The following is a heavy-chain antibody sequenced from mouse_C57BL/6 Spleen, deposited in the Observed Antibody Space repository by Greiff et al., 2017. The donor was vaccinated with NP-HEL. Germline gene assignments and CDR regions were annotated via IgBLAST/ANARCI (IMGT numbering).Heavy chain of an antibody. Sequence: VQLKESGAELVRPGASVKLSCTASGFNIKDDYMHWVKQRPEQGLEWIGWIDPENGDTEYASKFQGKATITADTSSNTAYLQLSSLTSEDTAVYYCTTVYYEDWGQGTLVTVSA. CDR1: GFNIKDDY. CDR3: TTVYYED. D-gene: IGHD2-4*01. CDR2: IDPENGDT. J-gene: IGHJ3*01. V-gene: IGHV14-4*01.